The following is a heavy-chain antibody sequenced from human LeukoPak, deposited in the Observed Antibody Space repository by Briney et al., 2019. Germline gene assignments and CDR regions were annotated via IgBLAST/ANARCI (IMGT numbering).Heavy chain of an antibody. J-gene: IGHJ4*02. CDR2: IYYSGST. Sequence: SETLSLTCTVSGGSISSYYWSWIRQPPGKGLEWIGYIYYSGSTNYNPSLKSRVTISVDTSKNQFSLKLSSVTAADTAVYYFARARSGSPLTDYWGQGTLVTVSS. V-gene: IGHV4-59*01. CDR1: GGSISSYY. CDR3: ARARSGSPLTDY. D-gene: IGHD1-26*01.